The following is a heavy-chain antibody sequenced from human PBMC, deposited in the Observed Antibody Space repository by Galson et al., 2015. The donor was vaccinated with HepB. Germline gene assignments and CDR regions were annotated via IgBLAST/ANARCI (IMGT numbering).Heavy chain of an antibody. D-gene: IGHD2-15*01. Sequence: SVKVSCKASGGTFSSYAISWVRQAPGQGLEWMGGIIPIFGTANYAQKFQGRVTITADESTSTAYMELSSLRSEDTAVYYCARGPYCSGGSCPYYLDYWGQGTLVTVSS. CDR1: GGTFSSYA. CDR2: IIPIFGTA. V-gene: IGHV1-69*13. J-gene: IGHJ4*02. CDR3: ARGPYCSGGSCPYYLDY.